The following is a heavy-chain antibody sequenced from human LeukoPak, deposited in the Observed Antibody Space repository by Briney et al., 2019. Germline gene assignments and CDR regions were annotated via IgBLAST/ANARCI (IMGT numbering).Heavy chain of an antibody. V-gene: IGHV3-21*01. D-gene: IGHD3-9*01. Sequence: GGSLRLSCAASGFTFSSYSMNWVRQAPGKGLEWVSSISSSSSYIYYADSVKGRFTISRDNAKNSLYLQMNSLGAEDTAVYYCARTVRYFDWSPHYFDYWGQGTLVTVSS. CDR2: ISSSSSYI. CDR3: ARTVRYFDWSPHYFDY. CDR1: GFTFSSYS. J-gene: IGHJ4*02.